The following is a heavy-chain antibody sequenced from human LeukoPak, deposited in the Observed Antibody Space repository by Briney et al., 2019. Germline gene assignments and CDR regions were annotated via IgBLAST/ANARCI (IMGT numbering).Heavy chain of an antibody. D-gene: IGHD2-2*01. J-gene: IGHJ5*02. CDR2: YHHTGGI. CDR1: GYSISSGHY. V-gene: IGHV4-38-2*01. CDR3: VRQRGNCAGTSCYGGGLDP. Sequence: SETLSLNCAASGYSISSGHYWGWLRQSPGKGLEWIGTYHHTGGIYYNPSLKSRVTISLYTSKNQVSLKLSSVTAADTAVYYCVRQRGNCAGTSCYGGGLDPWGQGILVTVSS.